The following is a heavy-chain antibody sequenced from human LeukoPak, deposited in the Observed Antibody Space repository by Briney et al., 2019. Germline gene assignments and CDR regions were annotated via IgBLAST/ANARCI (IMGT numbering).Heavy chain of an antibody. CDR3: ARHDKSGWLASLNAY. V-gene: IGHV5-10-1*01. Sequence: PGESLKISCKDSRYSFTNDWISWVRQMPGKGLEWMGRIDPSDSYTRYNPSFQGHVTISADKSISTAYLQWSSLKASDTAIYYCARHDKSGWLASLNAYWGQGTLVTVSS. CDR1: RYSFTNDW. CDR2: IDPSDSYT. J-gene: IGHJ4*02. D-gene: IGHD6-19*01.